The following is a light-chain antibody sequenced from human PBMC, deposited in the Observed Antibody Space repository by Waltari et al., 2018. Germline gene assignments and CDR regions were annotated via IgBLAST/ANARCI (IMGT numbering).Light chain of an antibody. CDR3: QHYVSLPVT. J-gene: IGKJ1*01. CDR2: DAS. Sequence: EIVLTQSPGTLSLSPGERATLSCRASQSFTRYLAWYQHRPGQAPRLLIYDASTGAAGVADRFSGSGSGTDFSLTISRLEPEDVAVYYCQHYVSLPVTFGQGTRVEIK. V-gene: IGKV3-20*01. CDR1: QSFTRY.